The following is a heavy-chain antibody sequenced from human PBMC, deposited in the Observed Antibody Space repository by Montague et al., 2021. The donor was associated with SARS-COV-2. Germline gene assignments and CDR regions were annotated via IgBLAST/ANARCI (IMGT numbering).Heavy chain of an antibody. CDR3: ARGVDWLSHYYYYGMDV. V-gene: IGHV4-31*03. Sequence: TLSLTCTVSGGSISSGGYYWSWNRQHPGKGLEWIGYIYYSGSTYYNPSLKSRVTISVDTSKNQFSLKLSSVTAADTAVYYCARGVDWLSHYYYYGMDVWGQGTTVTVSS. D-gene: IGHD3-9*01. CDR1: GGSISSGGYY. J-gene: IGHJ6*02. CDR2: IYYSGST.